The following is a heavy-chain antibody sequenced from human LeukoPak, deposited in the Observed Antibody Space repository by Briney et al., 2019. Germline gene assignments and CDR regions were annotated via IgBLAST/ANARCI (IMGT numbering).Heavy chain of an antibody. CDR2: IYYSGST. D-gene: IGHD6-13*01. Sequence: PSETLSLTCTVPGGSISSYYWSWIRQPPGKGLEWIGYIYYSGSTNYNPSLKSRVTISVDTSKNQFSLKLSSVTAADTAVYYCVGSLAAAGNFDYWGQGTLVTVSS. J-gene: IGHJ4*02. CDR1: GGSISSYY. V-gene: IGHV4-59*01. CDR3: VGSLAAAGNFDY.